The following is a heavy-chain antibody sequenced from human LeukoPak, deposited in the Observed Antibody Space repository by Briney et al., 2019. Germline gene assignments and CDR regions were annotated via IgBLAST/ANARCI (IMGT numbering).Heavy chain of an antibody. CDR3: AREGYFDSSGPSG. D-gene: IGHD3-22*01. CDR2: ISYDGSNK. CDR1: GFTFSSYG. V-gene: IGHV3-30*03. Sequence: GGSLRLSCAASGFTFSSYGMHWVRQAPGKGLEWVAVISYDGSNKYYADSVKGRFTISRDNSKNTLYLQMNSLRAEDTAVYYCAREGYFDSSGPSGWGQGTLVTVSS. J-gene: IGHJ4*02.